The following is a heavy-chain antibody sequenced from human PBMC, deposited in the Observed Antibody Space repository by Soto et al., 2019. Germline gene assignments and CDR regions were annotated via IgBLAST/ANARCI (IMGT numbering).Heavy chain of an antibody. CDR2: ISYDGSNK. Sequence: GGSLRLSCAASGFTFSSYAMHWVRQAPGKGLEWVAVISYDGSNKYYADSVKGRFTISRDNSKNTLYLQMNSLRAEDTAVYYCARDPHPDWYSSSWFDYWGQGTLVTVSS. J-gene: IGHJ4*02. V-gene: IGHV3-30-3*01. D-gene: IGHD6-13*01. CDR3: ARDPHPDWYSSSWFDY. CDR1: GFTFSSYA.